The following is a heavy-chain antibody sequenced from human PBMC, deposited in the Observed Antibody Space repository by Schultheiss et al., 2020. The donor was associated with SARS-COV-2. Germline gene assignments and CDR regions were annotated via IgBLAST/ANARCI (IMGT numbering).Heavy chain of an antibody. CDR3: ARYMGAITPLYYFDY. Sequence: GGSLRLSCAASGFTFSDYYMSWIRQAPGKGLEWVSSISSSSSYIYYADSVKGRFTISRDNAKNSLYLQMNSLTAEDTAVYYCARYMGAITPLYYFDYWGRGTLVTVSS. CDR2: ISSSSSYI. V-gene: IGHV3-11*06. J-gene: IGHJ4*02. CDR1: GFTFSDYY. D-gene: IGHD1-26*01.